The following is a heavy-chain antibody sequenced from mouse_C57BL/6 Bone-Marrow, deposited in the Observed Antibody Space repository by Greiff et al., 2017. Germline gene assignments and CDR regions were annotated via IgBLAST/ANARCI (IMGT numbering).Heavy chain of an antibody. V-gene: IGHV1-72*01. CDR2: IDPNSGGT. CDR1: GYTFTSYW. J-gene: IGHJ4*01. D-gene: IGHD1-1*01. Sequence: QVQLQQPGAELVKPGASVKLSCKASGYTFTSYWKHWVKQRPGRGLEWIGRIDPNSGGTKYNEKFKSKATLTVDKPSSTAYMQLSSLTSEDSAVXYCAREENFTYYYAMDYWGQGTSVTVSS. CDR3: AREENFTYYYAMDY.